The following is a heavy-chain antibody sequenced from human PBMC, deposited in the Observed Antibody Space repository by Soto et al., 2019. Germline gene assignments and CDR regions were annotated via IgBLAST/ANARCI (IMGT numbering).Heavy chain of an antibody. V-gene: IGHV3-15*07. Sequence: EVQLVESGGGLVKPGGSLRLSCAASGFTFSNAWMNWVRQAPGKGLEWVGRIKSKTDGGTADYAAPVKGRFTISRDDSKNTLYLQMDSLITEDTAVYYCTTQNCSGGSCYSGYYYYGLDGWGQGTTVSVSS. CDR3: TTQNCSGGSCYSGYYYYGLDG. CDR1: GFTFSNAW. CDR2: IKSKTDGGTA. J-gene: IGHJ6*02. D-gene: IGHD2-15*01.